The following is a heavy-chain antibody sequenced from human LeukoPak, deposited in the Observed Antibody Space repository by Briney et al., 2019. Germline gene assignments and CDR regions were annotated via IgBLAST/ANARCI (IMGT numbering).Heavy chain of an antibody. V-gene: IGHV4-61*02. J-gene: IGHJ4*02. Sequence: PSQTLSLTCTVSGGSISSGSYYWSWIRQPAGKGLEWIGRIYTSGSTNYNPSLKSRVTISVDTSKNQFSLKLSSVTAADTAVYYCARGSGYYYALLDYWGQGTLVTVSS. CDR3: ARGSGYYYALLDY. D-gene: IGHD3-22*01. CDR2: IYTSGST. CDR1: GGSISSGSYY.